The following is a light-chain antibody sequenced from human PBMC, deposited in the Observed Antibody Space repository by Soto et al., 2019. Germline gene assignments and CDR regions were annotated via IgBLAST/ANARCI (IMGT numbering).Light chain of an antibody. Sequence: EIVLTQSPGTLSLSPGERATLSCRASQIVSTTYLAWYQQKPDQAPRLLIYGSSSRAPGIPDRFSGSGSGTDFTLTISRLEPEDFAVYFCQHYGSSPTFGGGTKVEIK. V-gene: IGKV3-20*01. J-gene: IGKJ4*01. CDR3: QHYGSSPT. CDR2: GSS. CDR1: QIVSTTY.